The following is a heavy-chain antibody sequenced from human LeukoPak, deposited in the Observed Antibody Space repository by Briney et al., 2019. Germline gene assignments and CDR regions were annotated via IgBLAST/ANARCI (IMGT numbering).Heavy chain of an antibody. V-gene: IGHV4-61*01. D-gene: IGHD1-1*01. CDR3: AREGTAGTNLNWFDP. CDR1: GASITNSRYY. Sequence: SETLSLTCTVSGASITNSRYYWGWIRQPPGKGLEWIGYISYSVSTNFNPSLKSRVTISVDTSKNQFSLKLSSVTAADTAVYYCAREGTAGTNLNWFDPWGQGTLVTVSS. CDR2: ISYSVST. J-gene: IGHJ5*02.